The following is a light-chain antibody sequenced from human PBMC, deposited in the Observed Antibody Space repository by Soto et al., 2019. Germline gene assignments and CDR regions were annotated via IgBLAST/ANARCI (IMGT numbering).Light chain of an antibody. Sequence: QSALTQPPSVSGSPGQSVTISCTGTSSDVGAYNFVSWYQQYPGKAPKLIIFDVSARPSGVPDRFSGSKSGNTASLTISGLQADDEADYYCCSYAGSDSPVLGGGTQLTVL. J-gene: IGLJ2*01. CDR2: DVS. V-gene: IGLV2-11*01. CDR3: CSYAGSDSPV. CDR1: SSDVGAYNF.